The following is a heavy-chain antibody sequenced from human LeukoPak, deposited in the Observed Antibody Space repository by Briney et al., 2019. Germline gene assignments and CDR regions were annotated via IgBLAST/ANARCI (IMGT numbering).Heavy chain of an antibody. CDR3: ARDTIWFGELTTFDY. J-gene: IGHJ4*02. V-gene: IGHV1-18*01. Sequence: ASVKVSCKASGYTFTSYGISWVRQAPGQGLEWVGWIAAYQGKIAYAQKFQGRVTMTTDTTTNTAYMELRSLRSDDTAVYYCARDTIWFGELTTFDYWGQGTLVTVSS. D-gene: IGHD3-10*01. CDR1: GYTFTSYG. CDR2: IAAYQGKI.